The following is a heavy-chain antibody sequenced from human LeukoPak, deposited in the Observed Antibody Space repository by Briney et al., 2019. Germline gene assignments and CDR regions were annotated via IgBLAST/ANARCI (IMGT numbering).Heavy chain of an antibody. CDR1: GVSISSNY. J-gene: IGHJ4*02. Sequence: PSETLSLTCTVSGVSISSNYWSWVRQPAGKGLEWIGRIYTSGSTNYNPSLKSRVAMSVDTSKNQFSLNLRSVTAADPAVYYCEILTAGIDYIDYWGQGTLVTVSS. CDR2: IYTSGST. CDR3: EILTAGIDYIDY. V-gene: IGHV4-4*07. D-gene: IGHD3-10*01.